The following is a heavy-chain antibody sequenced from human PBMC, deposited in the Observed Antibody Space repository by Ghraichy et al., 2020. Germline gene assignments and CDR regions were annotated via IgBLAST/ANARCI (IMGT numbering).Heavy chain of an antibody. CDR3: ARAEKKVVVTRGVDY. CDR2: INPNSGGT. J-gene: IGHJ4*02. Sequence: ASVKVSSKASGYTFTGYYMHWVRQAPGQGLEWMGRINPNSGGTNYAQKFQGRVTMTRDTSISTAYMELSRLRSDDTAVYYCARAEKKVVVTRGVDYWGQGTLVTVSS. CDR1: GYTFTGYY. D-gene: IGHD3-22*01. V-gene: IGHV1-2*06.